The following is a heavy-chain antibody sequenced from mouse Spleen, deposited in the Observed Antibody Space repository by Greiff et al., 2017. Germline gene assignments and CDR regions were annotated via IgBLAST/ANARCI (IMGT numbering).Heavy chain of an antibody. D-gene: IGHD2-3*01. J-gene: IGHJ1*01. CDR3: ERGDDGYYEDWYFDV. Sequence: EVKLQESGPGLVKPSQSLSLTCSVTGYSITSGYYWNWIRQLPGNILEWMGYLSYDGSNNYNPSLKNRISITRDTSKNQFFLKLKSVTTEDTATYYCERGDDGYYEDWYFDVRGAGTTGTVSS. V-gene: IGHV3-6*01. CDR2: LSYDGSN. CDR1: GYSITSGYY.